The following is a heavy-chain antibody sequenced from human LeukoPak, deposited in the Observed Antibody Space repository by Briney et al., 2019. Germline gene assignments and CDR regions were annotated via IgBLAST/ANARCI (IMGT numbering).Heavy chain of an antibody. D-gene: IGHD2-8*01. Sequence: GGSLRLSYAASGFTFSNYAMNWVPQAPGKGLEWVSVISGSGDSTYYTDSVKGRFTISRDNSKSTLYLQMNSLRAEDTAVYYCARDLSYNGGNTLGYFDSWGQGALVTVSS. CDR3: ARDLSYNGGNTLGYFDS. CDR1: GFTFSNYA. V-gene: IGHV3-23*01. CDR2: ISGSGDST. J-gene: IGHJ4*02.